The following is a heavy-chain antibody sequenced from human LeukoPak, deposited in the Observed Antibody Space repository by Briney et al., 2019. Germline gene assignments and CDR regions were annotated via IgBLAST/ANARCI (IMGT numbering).Heavy chain of an antibody. D-gene: IGHD3-10*01. Sequence: GGSLRLSCAASGFTFNSYGMHWVRQAPGKGLEWVAVIWYDGSNKYYADSVKGRFTISRDNSKNTLYPQMNSLRAEDTTVYYCARTVRGVYYYYGMDVWGQGTTVTVSS. CDR1: GFTFNSYG. V-gene: IGHV3-33*01. J-gene: IGHJ6*02. CDR3: ARTVRGVYYYYGMDV. CDR2: IWYDGSNK.